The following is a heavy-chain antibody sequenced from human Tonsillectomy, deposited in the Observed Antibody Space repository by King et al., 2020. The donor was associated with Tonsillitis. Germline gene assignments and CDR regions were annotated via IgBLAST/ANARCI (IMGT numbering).Heavy chain of an antibody. V-gene: IGHV1-18*01. CDR2: ISAYNGHI. CDR1: GYIFTSSD. D-gene: IGHD3-10*01. CDR3: ARGLVRGVILDYFDY. Sequence: VQLVQSGAEVKKPGASVKVSCKASGYIFTSSDISWVRQAPGQGLEWMGWISAYNGHINYAQKLQGRVTMTTDTSTSTAYMELRGLRSDDTAVYYCARGLVRGVILDYFDYWGQGTLVTVSS. J-gene: IGHJ4*02.